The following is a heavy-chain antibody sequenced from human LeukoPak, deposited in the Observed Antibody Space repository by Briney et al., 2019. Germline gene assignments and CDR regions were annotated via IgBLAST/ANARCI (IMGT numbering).Heavy chain of an antibody. J-gene: IGHJ3*02. CDR2: IGTDGSGT. V-gene: IGHV3-74*01. Sequence: GGSLRLSCAASGFTFSSYWMHWVRQVPGKGLVWVARIGTDGSGTTYADYVQGRFTISRDNAKNTLFLQMSSLRAEDTAVYYCARDKYGGNSNAFDIWGQGTLVTVSS. D-gene: IGHD4-23*01. CDR3: ARDKYGGNSNAFDI. CDR1: GFTFSSYW.